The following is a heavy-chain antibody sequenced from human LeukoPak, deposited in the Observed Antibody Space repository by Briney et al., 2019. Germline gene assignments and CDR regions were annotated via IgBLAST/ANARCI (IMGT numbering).Heavy chain of an antibody. CDR1: GFTLSSYE. CDR2: ISSSGSTI. Sequence: RAGGSLRLSCAASGFTLSSYEMNWVRQAPGKGLEWVSYISSSGSTIYYADSVKGRFTISRDNAKNSLYLQMNSLRAEDTAVYYCAKVGRLYYDLYYFDYWGQGTLVTVSS. CDR3: AKVGRLYYDLYYFDY. D-gene: IGHD3-22*01. V-gene: IGHV3-48*03. J-gene: IGHJ4*02.